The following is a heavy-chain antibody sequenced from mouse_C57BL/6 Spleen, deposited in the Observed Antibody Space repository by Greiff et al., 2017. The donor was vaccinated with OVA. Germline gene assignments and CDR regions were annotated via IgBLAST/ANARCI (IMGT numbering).Heavy chain of an antibody. V-gene: IGHV1-7*01. CDR2: INPSSGYT. D-gene: IGHD1-1*01. CDR3: ARPFYGSSYAMDY. Sequence: QVQLQQSGADLAKPGASVKLSCKASGYTFTSYWMHWVNQRPGQGLEWIGYINPSSGYTQYNQKFKDKATLTADKSSSTAYMQRSSLTYEDSAVYYCARPFYGSSYAMDYWGQGTSVTVSS. J-gene: IGHJ4*01. CDR1: GYTFTSYW.